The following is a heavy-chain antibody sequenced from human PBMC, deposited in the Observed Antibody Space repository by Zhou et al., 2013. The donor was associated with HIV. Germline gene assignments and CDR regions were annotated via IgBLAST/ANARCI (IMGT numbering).Heavy chain of an antibody. Sequence: QVQLVQSGAEVKKPGSSVKVSCKASGGTFSSYAISWVRQAPGQGLEWMGGIIPILGTANYAQKFQGRVTITTDESTSTAYMELSSLRSEDTAVYYCARDLGGYCSGGSCYSYYYYMDVWGQRDHGHRLL. V-gene: IGHV1-69*05. CDR2: IIPILGTA. D-gene: IGHD2-15*01. CDR3: ARDLGGYCSGGSCYSYYYYMDV. CDR1: GGTFSSYA. J-gene: IGHJ6*03.